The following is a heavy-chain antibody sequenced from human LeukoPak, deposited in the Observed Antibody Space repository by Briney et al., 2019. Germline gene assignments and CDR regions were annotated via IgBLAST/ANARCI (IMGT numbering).Heavy chain of an antibody. J-gene: IGHJ4*02. CDR3: ATGVHGIAAAGDYYFDY. CDR2: ICYSGNT. V-gene: IGHV4-59*01. D-gene: IGHD6-13*01. Sequence: SETLSLTCTVSGGSISSYCWSWIRQPPGKGLDWIGSICYSGNTNYDPSLKSRVTISIDTPNNQFSLKLSSVTAADTAVYYCATGVHGIAAAGDYYFDYWGQGTLVTVSS. CDR1: GGSISSYC.